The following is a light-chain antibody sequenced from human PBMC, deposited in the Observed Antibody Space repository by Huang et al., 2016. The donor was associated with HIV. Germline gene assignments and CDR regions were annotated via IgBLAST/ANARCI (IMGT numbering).Light chain of an antibody. CDR1: QSVSSSY. Sequence: EIVLTQSPGTLSLSPGERATLSCRASQSVSSSYLAWSQQKPGRAPRLLIYGASSRATGIPDRFSGSGSGTDFTLTISRREPEDFAVYYCQQYGSSPATFGQGTKVEIK. CDR2: GAS. J-gene: IGKJ1*01. CDR3: QQYGSSPAT. V-gene: IGKV3-20*01.